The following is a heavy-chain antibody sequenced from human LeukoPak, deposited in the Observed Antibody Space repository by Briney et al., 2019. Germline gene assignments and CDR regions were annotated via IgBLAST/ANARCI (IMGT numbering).Heavy chain of an antibody. J-gene: IGHJ5*02. Sequence: SETLSLTCTVSGYPISSGYYWGWIRQPPGKGLEWIGSIYHSGSTYYNPSLKSRVTISVDTSKNQFSLKLSSVTAADTAVYYCARLGKRITMVRGINPWGQGTLVTVSS. CDR2: IYHSGST. V-gene: IGHV4-38-2*02. D-gene: IGHD3-10*01. CDR3: ARLGKRITMVRGINP. CDR1: GYPISSGYY.